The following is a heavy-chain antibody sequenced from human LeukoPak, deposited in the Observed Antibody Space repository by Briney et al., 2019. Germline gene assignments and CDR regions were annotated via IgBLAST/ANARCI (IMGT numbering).Heavy chain of an antibody. V-gene: IGHV3-23*01. CDR1: GFTFSSYD. CDR3: AKGVVRGSGYFDT. Sequence: PGGSLRLSCAASGFTFSSYDMSWARQAPRKGLEWVYAMSGSGASTYSADSVMGRFTISRDNSKNTLYLRMNSLRAKDTAVYYCAKGVVRGSGYFDTWGQGSLVTVSS. D-gene: IGHD3-10*01. J-gene: IGHJ4*02. CDR2: MSGSGAST.